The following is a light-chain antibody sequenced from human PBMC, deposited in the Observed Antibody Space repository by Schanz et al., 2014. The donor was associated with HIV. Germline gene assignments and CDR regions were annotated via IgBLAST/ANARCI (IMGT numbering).Light chain of an antibody. V-gene: IGLV1-47*01. Sequence: QLVLTQPPSASGTPGQRVTISCSGSSSNIGSHYVYWYHHLPGTAPKILIYRNNQRPSGVPDRFSGSKSGTSASLAISGLRSEDEADYYCAAWDDSLSGPVFGGGTKLTVL. CDR3: AAWDDSLSGPV. CDR1: SSNIGSHY. CDR2: RNN. J-gene: IGLJ2*01.